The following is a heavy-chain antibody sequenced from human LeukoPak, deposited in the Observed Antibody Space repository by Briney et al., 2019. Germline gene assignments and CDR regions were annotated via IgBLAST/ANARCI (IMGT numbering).Heavy chain of an antibody. Sequence: GGSLRLSCAASGFTFSNYWMHWVRQAPGKGLGWVSSISGSGDSTNYADSVKGRFTISRDNSKKTLSLQMRSLRADDTAVYYCAKAQLGGYYFDYWGQGTLVTVSS. J-gene: IGHJ4*02. CDR2: ISGSGDST. CDR1: GFTFSNYW. V-gene: IGHV3-23*01. CDR3: AKAQLGGYYFDY. D-gene: IGHD7-27*01.